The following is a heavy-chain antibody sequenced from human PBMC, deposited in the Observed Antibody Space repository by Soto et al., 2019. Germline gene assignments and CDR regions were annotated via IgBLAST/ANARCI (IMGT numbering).Heavy chain of an antibody. CDR2: ISAYNGNT. CDR3: ARVIVVVVGATYPDAFDI. V-gene: IGHV1-18*01. CDR1: GYTFTSYG. Sequence: ASVKVSCKASGYTFTSYGISWVRQAPGQGLEWMGWISAYNGNTNYAQKLQGRVTMTTDTSTSTAYMELRSLRSDDTAVYYCARVIVVVVGATYPDAFDIWGQGTMVTVSS. D-gene: IGHD2-15*01. J-gene: IGHJ3*02.